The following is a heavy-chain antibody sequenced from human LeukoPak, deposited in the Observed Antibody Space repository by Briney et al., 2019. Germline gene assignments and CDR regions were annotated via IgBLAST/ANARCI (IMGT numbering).Heavy chain of an antibody. CDR1: GGSISSYY. V-gene: IGHV4-59*08. CDR3: ARHIRVPGVRDYNWFDP. D-gene: IGHD3-10*01. CDR2: ISYSGST. J-gene: IGHJ5*02. Sequence: SETLSHTCTVSGGSISSYYWSWIRQPPGKGLEWIGNISYSGSTNYNPSLKSRVTISVDTSKNQFSLKLSSVTAADTAVYYCARHIRVPGVRDYNWFDPWGQGTLVAVSS.